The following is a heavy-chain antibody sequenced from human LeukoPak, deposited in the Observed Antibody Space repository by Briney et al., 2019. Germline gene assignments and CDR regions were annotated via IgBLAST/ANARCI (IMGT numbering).Heavy chain of an antibody. CDR2: ISTSSTYI. Sequence: PGGSLRLSCAASEFTLRSYSMHWVRQAPGKGLEWVSYISTSSTYIYYADLVRGRFSISRDNAKNSLYLHMNSLKADDTAIYYCARMFGGNYYGYYFDYWGQGSMLTVSS. CDR3: ARMFGGNYYGYYFDY. D-gene: IGHD1-26*01. V-gene: IGHV3-21*04. CDR1: EFTLRSYS. J-gene: IGHJ4*02.